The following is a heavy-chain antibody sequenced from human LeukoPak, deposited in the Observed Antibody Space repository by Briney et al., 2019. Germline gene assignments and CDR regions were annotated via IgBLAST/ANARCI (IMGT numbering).Heavy chain of an antibody. CDR2: IYYSGST. V-gene: IGHV4-31*03. CDR1: GGSISSGGYY. Sequence: SETLSLTCTVSGGSISSGGYYWSWIRQHPGKGLEWIGYIYYSGSTYYNPSLKSRLTISVDTSKNHFSLKLSSVTAADTAVYYCARGRHYDSSGGTGYWGQGTLVTVSS. J-gene: IGHJ4*02. CDR3: ARGRHYDSSGGTGY. D-gene: IGHD3-22*01.